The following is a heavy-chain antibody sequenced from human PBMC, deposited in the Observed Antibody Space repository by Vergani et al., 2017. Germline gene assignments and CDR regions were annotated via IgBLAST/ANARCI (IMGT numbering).Heavy chain of an antibody. V-gene: IGHV3-48*01. CDR1: GFTFSSYS. Sequence: EVQLVDSGGGLVQPGGSLRLSCAASGFTFSSYSMNWVRQAPGKGLEWVSYISSSSSTIYYADSVKGRFTISRDNAKNSLYLQMNSLRAEDTAVYYCARDRAGAARYWYFDLWGRGTLVTVSS. CDR2: ISSSSSTI. CDR3: ARDRAGAARYWYFDL. D-gene: IGHD6-6*01. J-gene: IGHJ2*01.